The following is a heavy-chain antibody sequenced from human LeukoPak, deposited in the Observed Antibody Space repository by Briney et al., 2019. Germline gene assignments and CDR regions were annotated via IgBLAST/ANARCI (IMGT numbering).Heavy chain of an antibody. CDR2: IYYSGGT. CDR3: ARVSVVVPIRSYYYMDV. D-gene: IGHD2-2*01. V-gene: IGHV4-59*01. Sequence: SETLSLTCTVSGGSISSYYWSWIRQPPGKGLEWIGYIYYSGGTNYNPSLKSRVTISVDTSKNQFSLKLSSVTAADTAVYYCARVSVVVPIRSYYYMDVWGKGTTVTVSS. J-gene: IGHJ6*03. CDR1: GGSISSYY.